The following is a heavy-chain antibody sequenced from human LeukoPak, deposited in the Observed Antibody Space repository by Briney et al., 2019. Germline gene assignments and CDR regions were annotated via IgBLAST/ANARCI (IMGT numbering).Heavy chain of an antibody. CDR1: GFTFSSYG. CDR3: AKDKGKCWFDY. J-gene: IGHJ4*02. V-gene: IGHV3-23*01. D-gene: IGHD5/OR15-5a*01. CDR2: ISGSGGST. Sequence: GGSLRLSCAASGFTFSSYGMSWVRQAPGKGLEWVSAISGSGGSTYYADSVKGRFTISRDDSKNTVYLQMNGLRPDDTAIYYCAKDKGKCWFDYWGQGSLVTVSS.